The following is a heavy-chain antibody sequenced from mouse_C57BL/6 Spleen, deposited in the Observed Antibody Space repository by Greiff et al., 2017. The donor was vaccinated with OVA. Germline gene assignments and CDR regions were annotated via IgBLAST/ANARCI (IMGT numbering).Heavy chain of an antibody. V-gene: IGHV1-64*01. J-gene: IGHJ3*01. Sequence: QVQLQQPGAELVKPGASVKLSCKASGYTFTSYWMHWVKQRPGQGLEWIGMIHPNSGSTNYNEKFKSKATLTVDKSSSTAYMQLSSLTSEDSAVYYCARKEERGSWFAYWGQGTLVTVSA. CDR2: IHPNSGST. CDR3: ARKEERGSWFAY. CDR1: GYTFTSYW.